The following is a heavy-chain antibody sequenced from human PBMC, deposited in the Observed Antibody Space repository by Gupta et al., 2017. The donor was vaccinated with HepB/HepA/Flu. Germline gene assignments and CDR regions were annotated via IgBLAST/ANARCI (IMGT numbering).Heavy chain of an antibody. Sequence: EVQLLESGGGLVQPGGPLRLYCAASGFTFSNYAMTWVRRAPGKGLEWVSGISGGGSTYYADSVKGRFTISRDNSKNTLYLQMNSLRAEDTAIYYCTKDVRAAAGGTGGWFDPWGQGTLVTVSS. CDR3: TKDVRAAAGGTGGWFDP. V-gene: IGHV3-23*01. J-gene: IGHJ5*02. CDR1: GFTFSNYA. D-gene: IGHD6-13*01. CDR2: ISGGGST.